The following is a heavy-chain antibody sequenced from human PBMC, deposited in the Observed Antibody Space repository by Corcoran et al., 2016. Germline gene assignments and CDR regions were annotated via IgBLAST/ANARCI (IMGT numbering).Heavy chain of an antibody. CDR3: ARGVSGWEWKGYGMDV. V-gene: IGHV1-69*01. Sequence: QVQLVQSGAEVKKPGSSVKVSCKASGGTFSSYAISWVRQAPGQGLEWMGGIIPIFGTANYAQKFQGRVPITADESTSTAYMELSSLRSEDTAVYYCARGVSGWEWKGYGMDVWGQGTTVTVSS. CDR1: GGTFSSYA. CDR2: IIPIFGTA. D-gene: IGHD1-26*01. J-gene: IGHJ6*02.